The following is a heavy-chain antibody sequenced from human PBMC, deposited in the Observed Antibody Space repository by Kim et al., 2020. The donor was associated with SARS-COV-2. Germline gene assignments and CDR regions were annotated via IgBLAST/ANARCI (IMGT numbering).Heavy chain of an antibody. CDR2: INHSGST. Sequence: SETLSLTCAVYGGSFSGYYWSWIRQPPGKGLEWIGEINHSGSTNYNPSLKSRVTISVDTSKNQFSLKLSSVTAADTAVYYCASTYGDYRPRDYWGQGTLVTISS. J-gene: IGHJ4*02. V-gene: IGHV4-34*01. CDR3: ASTYGDYRPRDY. D-gene: IGHD4-17*01. CDR1: GGSFSGYY.